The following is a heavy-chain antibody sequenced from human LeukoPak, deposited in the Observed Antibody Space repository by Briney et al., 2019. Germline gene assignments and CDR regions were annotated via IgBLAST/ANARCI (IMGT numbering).Heavy chain of an antibody. CDR3: TTFYY. Sequence: GGSLRLSCAASGITFSNAWMTWVRQAPGKGLEWVGRIKSQTDNGTTDYAAPVKGRFTISRDDSKNTLYLQMNSLKTEDTAVYYCTTFYYWGQGTLVTVSS. CDR1: GITFSNAW. CDR2: IKSQTDNGTT. J-gene: IGHJ4*02. V-gene: IGHV3-15*01.